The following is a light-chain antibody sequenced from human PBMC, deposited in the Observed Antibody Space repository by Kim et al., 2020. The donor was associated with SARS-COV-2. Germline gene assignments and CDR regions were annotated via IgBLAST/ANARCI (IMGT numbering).Light chain of an antibody. V-gene: IGLV3-21*04. CDR3: QVWDSSSDHVV. Sequence: PEKTARITCGGNNIGSKSVHWYQQKPGQAPVLVIYYDSDRPSGIPEQFSGSNSGNTATLTISRVEAGDEADYYCQVWDSSSDHVVFGGGTQLTVL. CDR2: YDS. J-gene: IGLJ2*01. CDR1: NIGSKS.